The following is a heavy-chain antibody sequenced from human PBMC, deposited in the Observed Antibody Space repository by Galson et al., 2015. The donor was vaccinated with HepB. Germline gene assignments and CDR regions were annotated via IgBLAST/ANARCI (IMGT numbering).Heavy chain of an antibody. V-gene: IGHV1-24*01. Sequence: SVKVSCKVSGYTLTELSMHWVRQAPGKGLEWMGGFDPEDGETIYAQKFQGRVTMTEDTSTDTAYMELSSLRSEDTAVYYCATASIAVAGQRPGVYYYYGMDVWGQGTTVTVSS. CDR3: ATASIAVAGQRPGVYYYYGMDV. D-gene: IGHD6-19*01. CDR2: FDPEDGET. J-gene: IGHJ6*02. CDR1: GYTLTELS.